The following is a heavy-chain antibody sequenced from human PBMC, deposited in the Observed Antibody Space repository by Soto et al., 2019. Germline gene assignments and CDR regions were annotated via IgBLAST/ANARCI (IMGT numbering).Heavy chain of an antibody. CDR3: ARLEGLATISYFFDF. Sequence: PSETLSLTCSVSDDSINSDKYYWGWIRQPPGKGLEWIGSIYYRGNAYYNPSLQTRVTISLDKSKSQFSLKLNSVTAADSAVFFCARLEGLATISYFFDFWGPGALVTVSS. V-gene: IGHV4-39*01. J-gene: IGHJ4*02. CDR2: IYYRGNA. D-gene: IGHD5-12*01. CDR1: DDSINSDKYY.